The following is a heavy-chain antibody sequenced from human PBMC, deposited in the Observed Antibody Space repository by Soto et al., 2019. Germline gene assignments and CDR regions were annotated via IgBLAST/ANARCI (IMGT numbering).Heavy chain of an antibody. D-gene: IGHD2-21*02. Sequence: QLQLQESGPGLVKPSETLSLTCTVSGGSISSSSYYWGWIRQPPGKGLEWIGSIYYSGSTYYNPSLKSRVTISVDTSKNQFSLKLSSVTAADTAVYYCARELAYCGGDCYSRVFDYWGQGTLVTVSS. V-gene: IGHV4-39*01. J-gene: IGHJ4*02. CDR2: IYYSGST. CDR3: ARELAYCGGDCYSRVFDY. CDR1: GGSISSSSYY.